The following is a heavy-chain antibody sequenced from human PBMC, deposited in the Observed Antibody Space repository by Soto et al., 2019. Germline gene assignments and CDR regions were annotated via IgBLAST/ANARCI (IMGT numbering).Heavy chain of an antibody. V-gene: IGHV4-31*03. CDR2: IYVTGAV. CDR1: GAALNSGNYY. CDR3: ARLRIATNNYKWFDP. J-gene: IGHJ5*02. D-gene: IGHD2-21*01. Sequence: SETLSLTCSVSGAALNSGNYYWSWLRQVPGKGLEWIGHIYVTGAVDYNPSLRDRITISQDTSERQFSLNLRLVTAADTAVYYCARLRIATNNYKWFDPWGQGTMVTVSS.